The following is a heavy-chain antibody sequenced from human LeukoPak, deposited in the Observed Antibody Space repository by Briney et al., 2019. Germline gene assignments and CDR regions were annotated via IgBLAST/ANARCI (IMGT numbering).Heavy chain of an antibody. V-gene: IGHV4-34*01. CDR1: GGSFSGYY. CDR2: INYSGST. CDR3: ARGAKTRGYCSSTSCYLPPTFDY. Sequence: SETLSLTCAVYGGSFSGYYWSWIRQPPGKGLEWIGEINYSGSTNYNPSLKSRVTISVDTSKNQFSLKLSSVTAADTAVYYCARGAKTRGYCSSTSCYLPPTFDYWGQGTLVTVSS. D-gene: IGHD2-2*01. J-gene: IGHJ4*02.